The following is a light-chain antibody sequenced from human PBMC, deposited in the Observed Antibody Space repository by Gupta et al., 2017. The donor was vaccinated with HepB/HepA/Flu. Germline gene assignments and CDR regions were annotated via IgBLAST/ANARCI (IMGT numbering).Light chain of an antibody. CDR3: KQNLGSPQA. CDR2: LGC. V-gene: IGKV2-28*01. J-gene: IGKJ1*01. CDR1: QSRLHSNGYTH. Sequence: IVMTQSPLSLPVTPGEPASISCRSSQSRLHSNGYTHLAWYLQKPGQAHQLLIYLGCKRAYGVPDRFSGSGYGTDFTLEISRGEAEDVGVYYCKQNLGSPQAFGQGTKVEIK.